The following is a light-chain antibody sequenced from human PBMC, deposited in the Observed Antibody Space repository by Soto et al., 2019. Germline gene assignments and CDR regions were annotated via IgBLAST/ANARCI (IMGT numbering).Light chain of an antibody. V-gene: IGKV3-20*01. CDR1: QSVSSSY. Sequence: EIVLTQSPGTLSLSPGERATVSCRASQSVSSSYLAWYQQKPGQAPRLLIYGASSRATGIPDRFSVSASGTDFTLTISRLEPEDFAVYYCQHYGTSALFGPGTKVDIK. CDR2: GAS. CDR3: QHYGTSAL. J-gene: IGKJ3*01.